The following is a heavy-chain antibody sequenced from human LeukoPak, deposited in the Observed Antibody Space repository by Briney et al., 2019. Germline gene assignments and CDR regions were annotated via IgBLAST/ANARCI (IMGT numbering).Heavy chain of an antibody. CDR2: IYYSGST. CDR3: ASLVRGVITSFDY. CDR1: GGSISSGGYY. Sequence: SQTLSLTCTVSGGSISSGGYYWSWIRQHPGKGLEWIGYIYYSGSTYYNPSLKSRVTISVDTSKNQFSLKLSSVTAADTAVYYCASLVRGVITSFDYWGQGTLVTVSS. D-gene: IGHD3-10*01. J-gene: IGHJ4*02. V-gene: IGHV4-31*03.